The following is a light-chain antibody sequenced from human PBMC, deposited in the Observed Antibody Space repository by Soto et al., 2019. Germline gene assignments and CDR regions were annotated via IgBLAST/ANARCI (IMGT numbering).Light chain of an antibody. CDR2: KXS. J-gene: IGKJ1*01. Sequence: IHMTQSPSTLPGSLGDRVTVAXRASRTISYWFAWYQQKPGXAPKXXXDKXSTLKSGGPSRLSGSGSGTEFTLTISSLQPDYFATYYCQHYNRYPVAFGQGTKVDIK. CDR3: QHYNRYPVA. V-gene: IGKV1-5*03. CDR1: RTISYW.